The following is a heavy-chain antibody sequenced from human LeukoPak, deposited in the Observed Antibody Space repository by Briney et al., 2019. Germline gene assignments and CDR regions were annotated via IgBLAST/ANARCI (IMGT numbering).Heavy chain of an antibody. CDR2: FDPEDGET. CDR1: GYTLTELS. Sequence: ASVKVSCKVSGYTLTELSMHWVRQAPGKGLEWVGGFDPEDGETIYAQKFQGRVTMTEDTSTDTAYMELSSLRSEDTAVYYCATAVMVRGVVDYWGQGTLVTVSS. D-gene: IGHD3-10*01. V-gene: IGHV1-24*01. CDR3: ATAVMVRGVVDY. J-gene: IGHJ4*02.